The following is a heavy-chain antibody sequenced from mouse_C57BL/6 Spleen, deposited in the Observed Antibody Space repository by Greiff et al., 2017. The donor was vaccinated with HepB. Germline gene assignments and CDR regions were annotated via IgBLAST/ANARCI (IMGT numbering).Heavy chain of an antibody. Sequence: VQLQESGPGLVKPSQSLSLTCSVTGYSITSGYYWNWIRQFPGNKLEWMGYISYDGSNNYNPSLKNRISITRDTSKNQFFLKLNSVTTEDTATYYCARGGLRYFDVWGTGTTVTVSS. CDR2: ISYDGSN. J-gene: IGHJ1*03. V-gene: IGHV3-6*01. CDR3: ARGGLRYFDV. CDR1: GYSITSGYY. D-gene: IGHD2-13*01.